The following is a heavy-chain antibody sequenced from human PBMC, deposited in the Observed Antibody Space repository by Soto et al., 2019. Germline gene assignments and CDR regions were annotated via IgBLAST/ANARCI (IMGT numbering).Heavy chain of an antibody. D-gene: IGHD1-7*01. J-gene: IGHJ4*02. CDR1: GGTFSSYT. V-gene: IGHV1-69*02. CDR2: IIPILGIA. CDR3: AIVPFVRNWNYSQGISDFDY. Sequence: SVKVSCKASGGTFSSYTISWVRQAPGQGLEWMGRIIPILGIANYAQKFQGRVTITADKSTSTAYMELSSLRSEDTAVYYFAIVPFVRNWNYSQGISDFDYWGQGTLVTVSS.